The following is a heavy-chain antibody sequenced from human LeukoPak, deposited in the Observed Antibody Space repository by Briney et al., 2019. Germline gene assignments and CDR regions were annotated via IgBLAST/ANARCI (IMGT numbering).Heavy chain of an antibody. CDR2: IYHSGST. CDR1: GYSISSGYY. J-gene: IGHJ4*02. CDR3: ARLCSFLEWLCPPFDY. D-gene: IGHD3-3*01. V-gene: IGHV4-38-2*01. Sequence: SETLSLTCAVSGYSISSGYYWGWTRQPPGKGLEWIGSIYHSGSTYYNPSLKSRVTISVDTSKNQFSLKLSSVTAADTAVYYCARLCSFLEWLCPPFDYWGQGTLVTVSS.